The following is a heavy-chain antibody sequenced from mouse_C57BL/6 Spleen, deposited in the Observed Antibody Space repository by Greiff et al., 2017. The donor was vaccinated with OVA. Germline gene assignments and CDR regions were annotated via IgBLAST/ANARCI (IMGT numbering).Heavy chain of an antibody. V-gene: IGHV6-3*01. D-gene: IGHD1-1*01. CDR2: IRLKSDNYAT. Sequence: EVMLVESGGGLVQPGGSMKLSCVASGFTFSNYWMNWVRQSPEKGLEWVAQIRLKSDNYATHYAESVKGRFTISRDDSKSSVYLQMNNLRAEDTGIYYCTGGDGSSPFDYWGQGTTLTVSS. CDR3: TGGDGSSPFDY. CDR1: GFTFSNYW. J-gene: IGHJ2*01.